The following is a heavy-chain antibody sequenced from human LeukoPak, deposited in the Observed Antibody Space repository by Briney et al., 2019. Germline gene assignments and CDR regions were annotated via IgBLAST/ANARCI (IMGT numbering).Heavy chain of an antibody. V-gene: IGHV4-59*11. J-gene: IGHJ5*02. D-gene: IGHD3-3*01. CDR3: ARDLWYYDFWSRYPQMYNWLDP. CDR2: IYYSGST. Sequence: SETLSLTCTVSGGSISSHYWSWIRQPPGKGLEWIGYIYYSGSTNYNPSLKSRVTISVDTSKNQFSLKLSSVTAADTAVYYCARDLWYYDFWSRYPQMYNWLDPWGQGTLVTVSS. CDR1: GGSISSHY.